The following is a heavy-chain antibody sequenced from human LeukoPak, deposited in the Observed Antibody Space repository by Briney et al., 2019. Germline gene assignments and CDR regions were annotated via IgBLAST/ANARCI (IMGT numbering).Heavy chain of an antibody. CDR2: IYYSGST. J-gene: IGHJ2*01. CDR3: ASAYCGGDCTPYWYFDL. Sequence: PSETLSLTCTVSGGSISTYYWSWIRQSPGKGLEWIGYIYYSGSTNYNPSLKSRVTISVDTSKNQFSLKLSSVTAADTAVYYCASAYCGGDCTPYWYFDLWGRGTLVTVSS. CDR1: GGSISTYY. D-gene: IGHD2-21*02. V-gene: IGHV4-59*08.